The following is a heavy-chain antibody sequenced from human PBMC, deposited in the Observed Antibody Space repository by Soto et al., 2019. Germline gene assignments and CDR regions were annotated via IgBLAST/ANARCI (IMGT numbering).Heavy chain of an antibody. J-gene: IGHJ4*02. Sequence: KASETLSLTCAVSGGSISSGGYSWSWIRQPPGKGLEWIGYIYHSGSTYYNPSLKSRVTISVDRSKNQFSLKLSSVTAADTAVYYCARAGGGYSYGYVDYWGQGTLVTVSS. CDR2: IYHSGST. CDR3: ARAGGGYSYGYVDY. D-gene: IGHD5-18*01. CDR1: GGSISSGGYS. V-gene: IGHV4-30-2*01.